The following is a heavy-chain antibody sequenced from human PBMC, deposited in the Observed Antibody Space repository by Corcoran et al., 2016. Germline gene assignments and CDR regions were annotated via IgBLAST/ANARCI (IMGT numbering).Heavy chain of an antibody. V-gene: IGHV1-46*01. J-gene: IGHJ4*02. CDR3: ARELPDSYYFDY. Sequence: QVQLGQSGAEVKKPGASVKVSCKASGYTLTSYHIHWVRQAPGQGLEWVGIIKSDGSTTLYGQKFQGRVTMTRDMSTSTDHMELSSLRSEDMAVYYCARELPDSYYFDYWGQRTLVTVSS. D-gene: IGHD5-18*01. CDR1: GYTLTSYH. CDR2: IKSDGSTT.